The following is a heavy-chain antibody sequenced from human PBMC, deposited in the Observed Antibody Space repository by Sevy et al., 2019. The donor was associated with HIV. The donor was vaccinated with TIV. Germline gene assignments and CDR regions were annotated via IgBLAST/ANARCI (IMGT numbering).Heavy chain of an antibody. J-gene: IGHJ3*02. D-gene: IGHD4-17*01. V-gene: IGHV3-33*01. CDR1: GFTFSSYG. CDR2: IWYDGSNK. CDR3: GRSSGYGDSDAFDI. Sequence: GGSLRLSCAASGFTFSSYGMHWVRQAPGKGLEWVAVIWYDGSNKYYADSVKGRFTISRDNSKNPLYLQMNSLRAEDRAVYYCGRSSGYGDSDAFDIWGQGTMVTVSS.